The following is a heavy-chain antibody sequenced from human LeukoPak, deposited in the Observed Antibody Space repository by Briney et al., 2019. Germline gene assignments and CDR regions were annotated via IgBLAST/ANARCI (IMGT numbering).Heavy chain of an antibody. Sequence: PGGSLRLSCAASGFTFSAYSMNWVRQAPGEGLEWVSSIGAAGSRIYYADSMKGRFTISRDNAKSSLFLQMNSLRAEDTGIYYCVRVGSGATRADTLDLWGQGTMVTVSS. CDR2: IGAAGSRI. D-gene: IGHD6-19*01. J-gene: IGHJ3*01. V-gene: IGHV3-21*01. CDR3: VRVGSGATRADTLDL. CDR1: GFTFSAYS.